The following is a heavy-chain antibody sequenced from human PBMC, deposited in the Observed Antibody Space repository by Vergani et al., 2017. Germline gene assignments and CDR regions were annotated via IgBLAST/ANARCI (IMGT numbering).Heavy chain of an antibody. CDR1: GYSFTSYW. J-gene: IGHJ5*02. D-gene: IGHD3-22*01. Sequence: EVQLVQSGAEVTKPGESLRISCKGSGYSFTSYWISWVRQMPGKGLEWMRGIDPSDSYTRYSPSFQGQVTISADKSISTAYLQWSSLKASDTAMYYCARCRQDYYDSSDVGYWFDPWGQGTLVTVSS. V-gene: IGHV5-10-1*04. CDR3: ARCRQDYYDSSDVGYWFDP. CDR2: IDPSDSYT.